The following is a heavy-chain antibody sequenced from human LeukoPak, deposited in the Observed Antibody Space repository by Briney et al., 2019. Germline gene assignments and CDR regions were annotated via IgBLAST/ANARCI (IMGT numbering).Heavy chain of an antibody. D-gene: IGHD1-26*01. V-gene: IGHV3-23*01. CDR2: IGSGGTT. J-gene: IGHJ3*02. CDR1: GFTFSTYP. CDR3: AIRGSPNAFDM. Sequence: PGGSLRLSCAASGFTFSTYPMSWVRQAPGKGLEWVSAIGSGGTTYYSDSVKGRFTISRDNSKNTLYLQMNGLSAEDTAVYYCAIRGSPNAFDMWGQGTMVTVSS.